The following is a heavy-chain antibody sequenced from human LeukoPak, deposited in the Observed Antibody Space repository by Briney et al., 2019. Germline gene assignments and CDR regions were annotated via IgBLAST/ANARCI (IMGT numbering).Heavy chain of an antibody. D-gene: IGHD6-19*01. CDR1: GYTFTSYA. Sequence: ASVKVSCKASGYTFTSYAMNWVRQAPGQGLEWMGWINTNTGNPTYAQGFTGRFVSSLDTSVSTAYLQISSLKAEDTAVYYCARAGYSSGWYEFDYWGQGTLVTVSS. CDR2: INTNTGNP. J-gene: IGHJ4*02. CDR3: ARAGYSSGWYEFDY. V-gene: IGHV7-4-1*02.